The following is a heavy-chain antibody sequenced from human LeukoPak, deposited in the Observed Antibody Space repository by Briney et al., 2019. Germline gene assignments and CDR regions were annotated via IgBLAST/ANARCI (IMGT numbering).Heavy chain of an antibody. J-gene: IGHJ4*02. CDR3: ARHFDYDSSTYYSAYDY. CDR2: IYYSGST. CDR1: GGSISSYH. Sequence: SETLSLTCTVSGGSISSYHWSWIRQPPGKGLEWIGYIYYSGSTKYSPSLKSRVTISVDTSKNQFSLKLSSVTAADTAVYYCARHFDYDSSTYYSAYDYWGQGTLVTASS. D-gene: IGHD3-22*01. V-gene: IGHV4-59*08.